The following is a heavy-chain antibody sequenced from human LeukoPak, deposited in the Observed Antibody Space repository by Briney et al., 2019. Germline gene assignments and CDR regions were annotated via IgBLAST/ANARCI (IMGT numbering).Heavy chain of an antibody. CDR2: IVVGSGNT. Sequence: ASVKVSCKASGFTFTSSAVQWVRQARGQHLEWIGWIVVGSGNTNYAQKFQERVTITRDMSTSTAYMELSSLRSEDTAVYYCAAEGPPAVAGEGGAFDIWGQGTMVTVSS. D-gene: IGHD6-19*01. V-gene: IGHV1-58*01. J-gene: IGHJ3*02. CDR3: AAEGPPAVAGEGGAFDI. CDR1: GFTFTSSA.